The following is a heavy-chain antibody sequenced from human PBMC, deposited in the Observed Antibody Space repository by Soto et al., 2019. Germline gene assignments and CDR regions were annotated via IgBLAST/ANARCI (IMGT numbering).Heavy chain of an antibody. V-gene: IGHV3-21*01. CDR1: GFTFSSYS. J-gene: IGHJ4*02. CDR2: ISSSSSYI. Sequence: EVQLVESGGGLVKPGGSLRLSCAASGFTFSSYSMNWVRQAPGKGLEWVSSISSSSSYIYYADSVKGRFTISRDNAKNSLYLQMNSLRAEDTAVYYCARDVYSSSRYFDCWGQGTLVTVSS. CDR3: ARDVYSSSRYFDC. D-gene: IGHD6-6*01.